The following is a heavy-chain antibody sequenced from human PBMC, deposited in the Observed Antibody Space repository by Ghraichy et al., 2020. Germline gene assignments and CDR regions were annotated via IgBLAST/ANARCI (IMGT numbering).Heavy chain of an antibody. Sequence: SETLSLTCAVSGGSIISGGYSWNWIRQPPGKGLEWIGYIYNSGCTYYNPSLKGRVAISLDRSKNQFSLKLTSVTAADTCVYYCARSTVTSQVNFEYWGQGILVTVSS. J-gene: IGHJ4*02. CDR2: IYNSGCT. CDR1: GGSIISGGYS. D-gene: IGHD4-17*01. V-gene: IGHV4-30-2*01. CDR3: ARSTVTSQVNFEY.